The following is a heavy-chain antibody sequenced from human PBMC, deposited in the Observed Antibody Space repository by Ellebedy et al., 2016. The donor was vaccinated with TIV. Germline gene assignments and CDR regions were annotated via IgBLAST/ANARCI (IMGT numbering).Heavy chain of an antibody. CDR2: INPSGGST. V-gene: IGHV1-46*01. CDR1: GYTFTSYY. CDR3: ATLVGEMATINPHDAFDI. D-gene: IGHD5-24*01. J-gene: IGHJ3*02. Sequence: ASVKVSCXASGYTFTSYYMHWVRQAPGQGLEWMGIINPSGGSTSYAQKFQGRVTMTRDTSTSTVYMELSSLRSEDTAVYYCATLVGEMATINPHDAFDIWGQGTMVTVSS.